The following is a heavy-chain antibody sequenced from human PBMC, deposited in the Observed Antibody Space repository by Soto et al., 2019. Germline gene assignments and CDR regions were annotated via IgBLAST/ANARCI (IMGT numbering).Heavy chain of an antibody. J-gene: IGHJ5*02. Sequence: SETLSLSGDVHVDSLSGYAWSWMRQPPGKGLAWIGELTFRGVTNYHPSLKIRVSMSVDTSKNRISLTVSSVTAADTALYFCARKLEASVRHVEWFAYKWFDPWGPGTLVTVSS. D-gene: IGHD3-9*01. CDR3: ARKLEASVRHVEWFAYKWFDP. V-gene: IGHV4-34*01. CDR2: LTFRGVT. CDR1: VDSLSGYA.